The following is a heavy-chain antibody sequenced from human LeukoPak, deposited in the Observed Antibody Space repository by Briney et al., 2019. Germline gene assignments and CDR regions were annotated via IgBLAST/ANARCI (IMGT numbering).Heavy chain of an antibody. J-gene: IGHJ6*03. CDR1: GDSISTYY. D-gene: IGHD6-13*01. V-gene: IGHV4-59*01. CDR2: IYYSGST. Sequence: SETLSLTCTVSGDSISTYYWSWIRQPPGKGLEWIGYIYYSGSTNYNPSLKSRVTISVDTSKNQFSLKLSSVTAADTAVYYCARTTEAHSWRTRYYDYYMDVWGKGTTVTVSS. CDR3: ARTTEAHSWRTRYYDYYMDV.